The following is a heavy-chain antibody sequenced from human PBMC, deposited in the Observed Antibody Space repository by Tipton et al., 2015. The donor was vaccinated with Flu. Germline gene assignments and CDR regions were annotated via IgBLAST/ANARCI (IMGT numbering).Heavy chain of an antibody. CDR2: IYSGGST. CDR1: GFTVSSNY. V-gene: IGHV3-53*01. J-gene: IGHJ3*02. CDR3: AGDLWFREPGRAFDI. Sequence: GSLRLSCAASGFTVSSNYMSWVRQAPGKGLEWVSVIYSGGSTYYADSVKGRFTISRDNSKNTLYLQMNSLRAEDTAVYYCAGDLWFREPGRAFDIWGQGTMVTVSS. D-gene: IGHD3-10*01.